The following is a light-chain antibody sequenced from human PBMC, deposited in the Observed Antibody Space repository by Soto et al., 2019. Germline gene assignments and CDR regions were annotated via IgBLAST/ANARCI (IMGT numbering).Light chain of an antibody. V-gene: IGKV3-11*01. CDR2: NAS. CDR3: QQYYDWPPT. Sequence: EIVLTQSPATLSLSPGERAILSCRASQSVSTFLAWFQQKPGQPPRLLIYNASNRTTGIPARFSGSGSGTDFTLTISSLEPEDFALYYCQQYYDWPPTFGQGTKVDIK. J-gene: IGKJ1*01. CDR1: QSVSTF.